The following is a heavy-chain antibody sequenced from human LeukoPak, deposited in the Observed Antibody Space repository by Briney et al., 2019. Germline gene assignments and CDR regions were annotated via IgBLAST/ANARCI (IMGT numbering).Heavy chain of an antibody. J-gene: IGHJ6*02. CDR3: ARSAPYDFWSGYSTSPYYYNGMDV. CDR1: GCTFTSYD. V-gene: IGHV1-8*01. D-gene: IGHD3-3*01. CDR2: MNPNSGNT. Sequence: ASVKVSCKASGCTFTSYDINWVRQATGQGLEWMGWMNPNSGNTGYAQKFQGRVTMTRNTSISTAYMELSSLRSEDTAVYYCARSAPYDFWSGYSTSPYYYNGMDVWGQGTTVTVSS.